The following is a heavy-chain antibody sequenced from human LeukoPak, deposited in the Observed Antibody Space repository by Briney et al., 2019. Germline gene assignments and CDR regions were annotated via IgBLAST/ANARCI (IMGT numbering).Heavy chain of an antibody. V-gene: IGHV3-30-3*01. CDR1: GFTFSSYA. D-gene: IGHD5-18*01. CDR3: ARDGDIGYSYFFGKSYYFDY. J-gene: IGHJ4*02. Sequence: PGGSLRLSCAASGFTFSSYAMHWVRQAPGKGLEWVAVISYDGSNKYHADSVKGRFTISRDNSKNTLYLQMNSLRAEDTAVYYCARDGDIGYSYFFGKSYYFDYWGQGTLVTVSS. CDR2: ISYDGSNK.